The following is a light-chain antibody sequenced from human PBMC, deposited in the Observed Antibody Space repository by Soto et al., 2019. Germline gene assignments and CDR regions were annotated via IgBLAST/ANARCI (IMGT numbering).Light chain of an antibody. Sequence: DIQMTQSPSILSASVGDRVTITCRASQDVRSWLAWYPQKPGKAPKLLIYFASKLESGVSSRFSGSGSGTEYTLTISSLQPDDFATYYCQQYNSHSLYSFGQGTKLEIK. V-gene: IGKV1-5*01. J-gene: IGKJ2*03. CDR1: QDVRSW. CDR3: QQYNSHSLYS. CDR2: FAS.